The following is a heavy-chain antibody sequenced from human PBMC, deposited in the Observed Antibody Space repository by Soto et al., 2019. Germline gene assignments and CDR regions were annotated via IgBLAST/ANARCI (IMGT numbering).Heavy chain of an antibody. CDR3: ARVVSWGSSGWYKVFDY. Sequence: QVQLQQSGPGLGKPSQTLSLTCALSGDSVSSNSAAWNWIRQSPSRGLEWLGRTYYRSKWYNDYAVSVKSRITINPDTSKNQFSLQLNSVTPEDTAGYYCARVVSWGSSGWYKVFDYWGQGTLVTVSS. D-gene: IGHD6-19*01. V-gene: IGHV6-1*01. CDR1: GDSVSSNSAA. J-gene: IGHJ4*02. CDR2: TYYRSKWYN.